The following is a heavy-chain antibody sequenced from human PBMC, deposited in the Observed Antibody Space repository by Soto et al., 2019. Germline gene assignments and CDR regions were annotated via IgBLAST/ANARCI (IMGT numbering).Heavy chain of an antibody. CDR2: IIPVLGIA. CDR1: GGTFSSYT. CDR3: ATQDPAEPFDY. Sequence: QVQLVQSGAEVKEPGSSVKVSCKASGGTFSSYTFSWVRQAPGQGLGWMGRIIPVLGIANYAQKFQGRVTMTADTSTSTASIELTSLRSDDTSVYYCATQDPAEPFDYWGQGTLVTVSS. V-gene: IGHV1-69*02. J-gene: IGHJ4*02.